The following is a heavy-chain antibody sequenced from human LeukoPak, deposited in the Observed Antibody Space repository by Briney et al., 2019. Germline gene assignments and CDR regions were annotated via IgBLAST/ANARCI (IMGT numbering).Heavy chain of an antibody. CDR2: IKHSGST. J-gene: IGHJ4*02. Sequence: PSETLSLTCAVYDGSFSGYYWSWIRQPPGKGLEWIGEIKHSGSTNYNPSLKSRVTISVDTSKKQFSLKLSSVTAADTAVYYCARGVGAAAGLPPFDYWGQGTLVTVSS. V-gene: IGHV4-34*01. CDR3: ARGVGAAAGLPPFDY. CDR1: DGSFSGYY. D-gene: IGHD6-13*01.